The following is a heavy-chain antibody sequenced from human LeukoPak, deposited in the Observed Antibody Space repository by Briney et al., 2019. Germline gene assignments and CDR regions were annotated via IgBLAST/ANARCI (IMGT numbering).Heavy chain of an antibody. CDR3: TTHNILPDYWPLWR. J-gene: IGHJ4*02. CDR1: GHTLTGLS. D-gene: IGHD3-9*01. CDR2: FDPEEGKI. Sequence: ASVNVSCKVSGHTLTGLSIHWVGQAPGKGVEWMGGFDPEEGKIIYAQNFQDRVTMTEDKFTDTAYMELSSLRSEDTAIYYCTTHNILPDYWPLWRWGQGTLVTVSS. V-gene: IGHV1-24*01.